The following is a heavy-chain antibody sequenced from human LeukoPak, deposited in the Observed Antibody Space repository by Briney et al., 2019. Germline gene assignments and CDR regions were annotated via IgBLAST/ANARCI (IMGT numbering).Heavy chain of an antibody. CDR3: AALSDSSGYSNHY. Sequence: SQTLSLTCAVSGGSISSGGYSWSWIRQPPGKGLEWIGYIYYSGSTYYNPSLKSRVTISVDTSKNQFSLKLSSVTAADTAVYYCAALSDSSGYSNHYWGQGTLVTVSS. D-gene: IGHD3-22*01. J-gene: IGHJ4*02. CDR1: GGSISSGGYS. V-gene: IGHV4-30-4*07. CDR2: IYYSGST.